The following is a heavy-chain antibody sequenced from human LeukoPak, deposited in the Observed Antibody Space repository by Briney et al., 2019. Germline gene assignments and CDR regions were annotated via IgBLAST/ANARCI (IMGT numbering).Heavy chain of an antibody. CDR3: ARPVPSRLGWFDP. CDR2: IYYSGST. CDR1: GGSISSSSYY. Sequence: SETLSLTCTVSGGSISSSSYYWGWIRQPPGKGLEWIGSIYYSGSTYYNPSLKSRVSISVHTSKNQFSLKLRSVTAADTAVYYCARPVPSRLGWFDPWGQGTLVTVSS. D-gene: IGHD1-1*01. J-gene: IGHJ5*02. V-gene: IGHV4-39*01.